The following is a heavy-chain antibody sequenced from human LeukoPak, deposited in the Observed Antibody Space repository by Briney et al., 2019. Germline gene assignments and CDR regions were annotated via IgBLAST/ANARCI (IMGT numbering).Heavy chain of an antibody. CDR1: GLTFSSYW. CDR2: INSDGSST. Sequence: PGGSLRLSCAASGLTFSSYWMHWVRQAPGKGLVWVSRINSDGSSTSYADSVKGRFTISRDNAENTLYLQMNSLRAEDTAVHYCARALGDSSGYWFFDYWGQGTLVTVSS. V-gene: IGHV3-74*01. J-gene: IGHJ4*02. D-gene: IGHD3-22*01. CDR3: ARALGDSSGYWFFDY.